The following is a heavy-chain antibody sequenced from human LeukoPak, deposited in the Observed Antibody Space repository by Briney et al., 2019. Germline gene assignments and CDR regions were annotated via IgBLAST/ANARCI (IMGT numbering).Heavy chain of an antibody. V-gene: IGHV4-39*07. Sequence: SETLSLTCTVSGGSISSSSYYWGWIRQPPGKGLEWIGSIYYSGSTYYNPSLKSRVTISVDTSKNQFSLKLSSVTAADTAVYYCARDRKGDFDYWGQGTLVTVSS. CDR2: IYYSGST. CDR1: GGSISSSSYY. J-gene: IGHJ4*02. CDR3: ARDRKGDFDY.